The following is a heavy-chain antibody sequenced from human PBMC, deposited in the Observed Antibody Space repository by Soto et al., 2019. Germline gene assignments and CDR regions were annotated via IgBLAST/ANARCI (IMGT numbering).Heavy chain of an antibody. CDR3: ARPIVVAPVYYAIDV. D-gene: IGHD3-22*01. Sequence: SETLSLTCAVSGYSISSGYHWGWIRQPPGMGLEWIGHIYHSGSTHYNPSLESRVTMSVDRSKNQFSLKLSSVTAADTAVYYCARPIVVAPVYYAIDVWGQGTTVTVSS. V-gene: IGHV4-38-2*01. CDR1: GYSISSGYH. CDR2: IYHSGST. J-gene: IGHJ6*02.